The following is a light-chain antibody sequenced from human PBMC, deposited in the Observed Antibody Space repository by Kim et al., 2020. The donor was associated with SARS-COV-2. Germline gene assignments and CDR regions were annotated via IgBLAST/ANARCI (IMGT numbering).Light chain of an antibody. CDR3: ETWDSNIQV. Sequence: QPVLTQSSSASASLGSSVKLTCTLSSGHSNYFIAWHQQQPGKAPRFLMKVEGSESYNKGGGVPDRFSGSRSGADRYLIISNLHSEDEADYYCETWDSNIQVFGGGTQLTVL. J-gene: IGLJ3*02. CDR1: SGHSNYF. CDR2: VEGSESY. V-gene: IGLV4-60*03.